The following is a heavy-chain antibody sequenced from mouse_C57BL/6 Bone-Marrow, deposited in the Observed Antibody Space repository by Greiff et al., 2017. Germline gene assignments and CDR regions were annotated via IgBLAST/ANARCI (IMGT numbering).Heavy chain of an antibody. CDR3: ARSSLDYCGNPEGYYAMED. V-gene: IGHV1-69*01. Sequence: VQLQQPGAELVMPGASVTLSCKASGYTFTSYWMHWVKQRPGQGLEWIGEIDPSDSYTNYNQKFKGKSTLTVDKSSSTAYMQLSSLTSEYSSVYYCARSSLDYCGNPEGYYAMEDWGQGTTVTVSA. CDR2: IDPSDSYT. D-gene: IGHD2-1*01. CDR1: GYTFTSYW. J-gene: IGHJ4*01.